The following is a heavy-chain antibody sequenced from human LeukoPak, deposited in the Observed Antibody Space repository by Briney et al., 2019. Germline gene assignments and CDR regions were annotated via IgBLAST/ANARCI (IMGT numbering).Heavy chain of an antibody. J-gene: IGHJ5*02. D-gene: IGHD2-2*01. CDR3: ARVSGVVVPAAPGGWFDP. CDR2: INHSGST. Sequence: PSETLSLTCAVYGGSFSGYYWSWIRQPPGKGLEWIGEINHSGSTNYNPSLKSRVTISVDTSKNQFSLKLSSVTAADTAVYYCARVSGVVVPAAPGGWFDPWGQGTLVTVSS. V-gene: IGHV4-34*01. CDR1: GGSFSGYY.